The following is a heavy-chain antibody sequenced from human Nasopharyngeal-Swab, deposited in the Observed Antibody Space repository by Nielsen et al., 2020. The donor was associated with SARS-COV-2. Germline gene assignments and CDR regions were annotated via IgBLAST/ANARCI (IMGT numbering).Heavy chain of an antibody. CDR3: ARERGRGGIWNYYYYYMDV. J-gene: IGHJ6*03. Sequence: SETLSLTCTVSGGSISSSSYYWGWIRQPPGKGLEWIGGIYYSGSTYYNPSLKSRVTISVATSKNQFSLKLSSVTAADTAVYYCARERGRGGIWNYYYYYMDVWGKGTTVTVSS. CDR1: GGSISSSSYY. V-gene: IGHV4-39*07. D-gene: IGHD3-10*01. CDR2: IYYSGST.